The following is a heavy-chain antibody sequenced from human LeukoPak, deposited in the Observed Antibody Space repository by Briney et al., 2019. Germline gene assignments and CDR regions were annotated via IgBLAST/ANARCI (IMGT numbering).Heavy chain of an antibody. D-gene: IGHD2-15*01. V-gene: IGHV3-33*01. CDR2: IWKDGSQT. Sequence: GGFLRLSCIASGFTFSDDGMHWVRQAPGKGLEWVALIWKDGSQTFYGDSVKGRFIISRDNSRNTLDLQMNSLSAEDTAVYYCVREGIGGTFYRGNFDHWGQGTLVTVSS. J-gene: IGHJ4*02. CDR3: VREGIGGTFYRGNFDH. CDR1: GFTFSDDG.